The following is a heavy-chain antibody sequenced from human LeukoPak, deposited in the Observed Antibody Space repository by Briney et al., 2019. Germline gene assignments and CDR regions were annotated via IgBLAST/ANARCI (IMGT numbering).Heavy chain of an antibody. V-gene: IGHV3-30*04. D-gene: IGHD5-18*01. Sequence: GGSLRLSCAASGFTFSGYPIHWVRQAPGKGLEWVAVISYDGSNKYYADSVKGRFTISRDNSKNTLYLQMNSLRAEDTAVYYCASLIQLWAPNDYWGQGTLVTVSS. CDR1: GFTFSGYP. CDR3: ASLIQLWAPNDY. J-gene: IGHJ4*02. CDR2: ISYDGSNK.